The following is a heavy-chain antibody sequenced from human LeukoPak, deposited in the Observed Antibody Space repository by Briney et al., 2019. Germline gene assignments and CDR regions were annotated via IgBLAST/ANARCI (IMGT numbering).Heavy chain of an antibody. Sequence: GASVKVSCKASGYTFTGYYMHWVRQAPGRGLEWMRWINPNSGGTNYAQKFQGRVTMTRDTSISTAYMELSRLRSDDTAVYYCARELPRGVGATTKQPGYWGQGTLVTVSS. CDR3: ARELPRGVGATTKQPGY. J-gene: IGHJ4*02. CDR1: GYTFTGYY. V-gene: IGHV1-2*02. D-gene: IGHD1-26*01. CDR2: INPNSGGT.